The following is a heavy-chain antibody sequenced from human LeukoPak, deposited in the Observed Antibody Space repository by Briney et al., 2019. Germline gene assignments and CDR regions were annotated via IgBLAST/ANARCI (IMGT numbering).Heavy chain of an antibody. Sequence: GGSLRLSCAASGFAFSNYGMQWVRQAPGKGLEWVAVISYTGETKYYGDSVKGRFTISRDNSKNTLYLQMNSLRAEDTAVYYCVKETDEYSSSSSDYWGQGTLVTVSS. J-gene: IGHJ4*02. V-gene: IGHV3-30*18. CDR3: VKETDEYSSSSSDY. CDR2: ISYTGETK. CDR1: GFAFSNYG. D-gene: IGHD6-6*01.